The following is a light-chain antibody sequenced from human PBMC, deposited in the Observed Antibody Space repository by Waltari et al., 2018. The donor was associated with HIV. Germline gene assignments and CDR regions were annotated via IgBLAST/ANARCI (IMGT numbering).Light chain of an antibody. CDR1: SRDVGASYD. J-gene: IGLJ1*01. V-gene: IGLV2-14*01. Sequence: QPALTQPARVPGPPGQPNTICSPGTSRDVGASYDDFWIQLHPGNAPKLMIYEVSSRPAGVSNRFSGSKSGNTASLTISGLQAEDEADYFCSSYTGSSTLYVFGTGTKVTVL. CDR3: SSYTGSSTLYV. CDR2: EVS.